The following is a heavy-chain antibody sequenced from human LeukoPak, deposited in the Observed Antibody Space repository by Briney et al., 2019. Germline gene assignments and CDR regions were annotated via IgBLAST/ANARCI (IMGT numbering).Heavy chain of an antibody. CDR1: GDSMSSYY. V-gene: IGHV4-59*12. J-gene: IGHJ5*02. CDR2: ISYSGST. D-gene: IGHD2-15*01. CDR3: ARGLSVVVVVARNWFDP. Sequence: SETLSLTCTVSGDSMSSYYWSWIRQPPGKGLEWIAYISYSGSTKYNPSLQNRVTISIDTSKDQFSLKLSTVTAADTAVYYCARGLSVVVVVARNWFDPWGQGTLVTVSS.